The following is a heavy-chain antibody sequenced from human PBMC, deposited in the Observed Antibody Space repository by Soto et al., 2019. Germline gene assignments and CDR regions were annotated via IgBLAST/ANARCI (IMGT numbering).Heavy chain of an antibody. CDR2: IIPIFGTA. D-gene: IGHD3-22*01. J-gene: IGHJ6*02. CDR1: GGTFSSYA. Sequence: AASVKVSCKASGGTFSSYAISWVRQAPGQGLEWMGGIIPIFGTANYAQKFQGRVTITADESTSTAYMELSSLRSEDTAVYYCARNRPDSSGYYYYYYGMDVWGQGTTVTVSS. V-gene: IGHV1-69*13. CDR3: ARNRPDSSGYYYYYYGMDV.